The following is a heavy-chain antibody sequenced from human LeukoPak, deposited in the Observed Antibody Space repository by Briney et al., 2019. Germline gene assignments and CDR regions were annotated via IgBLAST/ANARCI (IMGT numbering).Heavy chain of an antibody. CDR2: IYYTGST. V-gene: IGHV4-59*01. CDR1: GGSINSDY. Sequence: SETLSLTCTVSGGSINSDYWSWIRQPPGKGLEWIGYIYYTGSTDYNPSLKSRVTISIDTSKNQISLRLKSVTAADTALYYCARDGSSGWYGSRSYYFHSWGQGTLVTVSS. CDR3: ARDGSSGWYGSRSYYFHS. J-gene: IGHJ4*02. D-gene: IGHD6-19*01.